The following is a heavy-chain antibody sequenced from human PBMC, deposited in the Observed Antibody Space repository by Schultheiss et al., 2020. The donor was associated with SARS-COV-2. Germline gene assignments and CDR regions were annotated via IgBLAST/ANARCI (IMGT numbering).Heavy chain of an antibody. V-gene: IGHV3-30*18. CDR1: RFTFSNYG. CDR3: AKDASSSGWYLNWYFDL. J-gene: IGHJ2*01. D-gene: IGHD6-19*01. Sequence: GESLKISCAASRFTFSNYGMHWVRQAPGKGLQWVAVIFSDGNTKYYADSVKGRFTISRDNSKNTLSLQMNSLTAEDTAVYYCAKDASSSGWYLNWYFDLWGRGTLVTVSS. CDR2: IFSDGNTK.